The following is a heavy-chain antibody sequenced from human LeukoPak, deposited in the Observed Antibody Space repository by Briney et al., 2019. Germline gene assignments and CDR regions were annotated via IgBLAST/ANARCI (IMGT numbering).Heavy chain of an antibody. CDR2: IYSGGTT. Sequence: PGGSLRLSCAASGFTVSTNCMSWVRQAPGKGLEWVSIIYSGGTTYYADSVKGRFTISRDNSRNTLYLQMNSLRAEDTAVYYCARESRGPFDNWGQGTLVTVSS. CDR3: ARESRGPFDN. CDR1: GFTVSTNC. V-gene: IGHV3-53*01. J-gene: IGHJ4*02.